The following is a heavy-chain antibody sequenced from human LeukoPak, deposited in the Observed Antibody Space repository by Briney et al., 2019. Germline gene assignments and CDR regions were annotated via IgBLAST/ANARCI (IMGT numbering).Heavy chain of an antibody. V-gene: IGHV1-18*01. J-gene: IGHJ5*02. CDR3: ARVWNGITGTTFDP. D-gene: IGHD1-7*01. CDR1: AYTFTSYD. CDR2: ISAYNGNT. Sequence: ASVKVSCKASAYTFTSYDISWVRQAPGQGLEWMGWISAYNGNTNYAQKLQGRVTMTTDTSTSTAYMELSSLRSEDTAVYYCARVWNGITGTTFDPWGQGTLVTVSS.